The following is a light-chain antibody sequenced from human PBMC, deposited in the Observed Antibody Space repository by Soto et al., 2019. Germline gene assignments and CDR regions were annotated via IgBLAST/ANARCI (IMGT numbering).Light chain of an antibody. CDR3: QQTYSTPWT. CDR2: AAS. V-gene: IGKV1-39*01. Sequence: DIQMTQSPSSLYASVGDRVSITCRASQSIDNCLNWFQQKPGKAPNLLIYAASSLQSGVPSRFSCSGSGTDFTLTISSLQPGDFATYYCQQTYSTPWTFGQGTKVEIK. CDR1: QSIDNC. J-gene: IGKJ1*01.